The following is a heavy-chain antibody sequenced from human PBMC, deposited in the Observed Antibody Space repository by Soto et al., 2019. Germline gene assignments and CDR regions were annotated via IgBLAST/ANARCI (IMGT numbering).Heavy chain of an antibody. Sequence: ASVKVSCKASGYTFTSYGISWVRQAPGQGLEWMGWISADNGNTNYAQKLQARVTMTTDTSTSTAYMELRSLRSDDTAVYYCARVMRIVVVPAAKRGHWFDPWGQGTLVTVSS. D-gene: IGHD2-2*01. J-gene: IGHJ5*02. CDR2: ISADNGNT. CDR3: ARVMRIVVVPAAKRGHWFDP. V-gene: IGHV1-18*04. CDR1: GYTFTSYG.